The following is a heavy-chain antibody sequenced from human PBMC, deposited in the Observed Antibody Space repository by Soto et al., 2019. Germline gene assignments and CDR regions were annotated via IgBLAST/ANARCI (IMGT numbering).Heavy chain of an antibody. CDR2: TYYRSKWYN. D-gene: IGHD1-26*01. V-gene: IGHV6-1*01. Sequence: SQTLSLTCAISGDSVSSNSAALNWIMQSPSIFLEWLGRTYYRSKWYNDYAVSVKSRITINPDTSKNQFSLQLNSVTPEDTAVYYCARGGHYSGSYWDNAFAIWGQGTMVTVSS. J-gene: IGHJ3*02. CDR3: ARGGHYSGSYWDNAFAI. CDR1: GDSVSSNSAA.